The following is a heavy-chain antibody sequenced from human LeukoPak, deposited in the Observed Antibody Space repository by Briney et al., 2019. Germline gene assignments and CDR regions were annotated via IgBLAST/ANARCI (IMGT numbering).Heavy chain of an antibody. CDR1: GYSISSGYY. D-gene: IGHD2-15*01. CDR3: AREDRYCSGGSCYS. J-gene: IGHJ4*02. CDR2: IYHSGST. V-gene: IGHV4-38-2*02. Sequence: SETLSLTCTVSGYSISSGYYWGWIRQPPGQGLEWIGSIYHSGSTYYNPSLKSRVTISVDTSKNQFSLKLSSVTAADTAVYYCAREDRYCSGGSCYSWGQGTLVTVSS.